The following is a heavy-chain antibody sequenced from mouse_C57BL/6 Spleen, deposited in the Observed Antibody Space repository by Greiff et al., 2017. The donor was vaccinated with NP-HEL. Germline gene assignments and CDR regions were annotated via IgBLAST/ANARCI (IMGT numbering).Heavy chain of an antibody. J-gene: IGHJ2*01. CDR2: ISNGGGST. D-gene: IGHD2-3*01. CDR1: GFTFSDYY. Sequence: EVKVVESGGGLVQPGGSLKLSCAASGFTFSDYYMYWVRQTPEKRLEWVAYISNGGGSTYYPDTVKGRFTISRDNAKNTLYLQMSRLKSEDTAMYYCARQDGYLYFDYWGQGTTLTVSS. CDR3: ARQDGYLYFDY. V-gene: IGHV5-12*01.